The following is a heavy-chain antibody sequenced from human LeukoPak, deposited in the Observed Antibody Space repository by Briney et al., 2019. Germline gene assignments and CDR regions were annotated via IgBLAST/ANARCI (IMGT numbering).Heavy chain of an antibody. V-gene: IGHV3-21*01. D-gene: IGHD2-2*02. CDR2: ISSSSSYI. Sequence: KPGGSLRLSCAASGFTFSSYSMNWVRQAPGKGLEWVSSISSSSSYIYYADSVKGRFTISRDNAKNSLYLQMNSLRAEDTAVYYRARLGTYCSSTSCYNHDAFDIWGQGTMVTVSS. CDR1: GFTFSSYS. J-gene: IGHJ3*02. CDR3: ARLGTYCSSTSCYNHDAFDI.